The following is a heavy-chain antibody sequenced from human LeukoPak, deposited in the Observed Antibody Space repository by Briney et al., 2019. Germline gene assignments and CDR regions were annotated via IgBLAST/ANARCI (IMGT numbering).Heavy chain of an antibody. J-gene: IGHJ4*02. CDR2: INPSADYT. CDR3: ARAMPATYFFDY. D-gene: IGHD2-2*01. V-gene: IGHV1-46*01. Sequence: ASVKVSCKASGYSFTNYYIHWVRQAPGQGLEWMGIINPSADYTVYAQKFQGRVTMTRDTSTNTVYIELSSLRSEDTAMFYCARAMPATYFFDYWGQGALVTVSS. CDR1: GYSFTNYY.